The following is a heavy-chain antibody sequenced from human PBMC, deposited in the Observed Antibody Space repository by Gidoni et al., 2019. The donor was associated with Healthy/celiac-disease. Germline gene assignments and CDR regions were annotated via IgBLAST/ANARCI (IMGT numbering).Heavy chain of an antibody. CDR2: IWYDGSNK. CDR3: ARGGAAAGTYYYYYMDV. CDR1: GFTFHSYG. D-gene: IGHD6-13*01. Sequence: QVQLVESGGGVVQPGRSLRLSCAASGFTFHSYGMHWVRQAPGKGLEWVEVIWYDGSNKYYADSVKGRFTISRDNSKNTLYLQMNSLRAEDTAVYYCARGGAAAGTYYYYYMDVWGKGTTVTVSS. J-gene: IGHJ6*03. V-gene: IGHV3-33*01.